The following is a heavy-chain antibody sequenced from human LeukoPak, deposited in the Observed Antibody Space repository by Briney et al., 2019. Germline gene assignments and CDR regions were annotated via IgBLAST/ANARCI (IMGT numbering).Heavy chain of an antibody. J-gene: IGHJ5*02. CDR3: ARDRGGYDFWSGYYPNNWFDP. Sequence: GGSLRLSCAASGFTFSSYGMHWVRQAPGKGLEWVAVIWYDGSNKYYADSVKGRFTISRDNSKNTLYLQMNSLRAEDTAVYYCARDRGGYDFWSGYYPNNWFDPWGQGTLVTVSS. V-gene: IGHV3-30*19. CDR1: GFTFSSYG. D-gene: IGHD3-3*01. CDR2: IWYDGSNK.